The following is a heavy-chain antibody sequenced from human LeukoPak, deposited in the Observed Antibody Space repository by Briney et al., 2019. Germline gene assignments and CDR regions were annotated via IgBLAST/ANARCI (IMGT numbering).Heavy chain of an antibody. CDR1: GGSISTTSNY. CDR2: IYYSGNT. CDR3: ARRRGDGYSYGVRDAFDM. Sequence: SETLSLTCTVSGGSISTTSNYWGWIRQPPRKGLEWIGTIYYSGNTYYNPSLKSRVTIFVDTSKNQFSLKLSSVTAADTAVFYCARRRGDGYSYGVRDAFDMWGQGTMVTVSS. V-gene: IGHV4-39*01. D-gene: IGHD5-18*01. J-gene: IGHJ3*02.